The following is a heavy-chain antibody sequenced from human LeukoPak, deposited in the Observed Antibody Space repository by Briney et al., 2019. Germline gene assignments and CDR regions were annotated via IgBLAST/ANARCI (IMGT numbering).Heavy chain of an antibody. CDR3: ARQYGGNADYFNY. V-gene: IGHV5-51*01. J-gene: IGHJ4*02. Sequence: GESLKFSCKGSGYIFTNYWIGWVRQMPGKGLEWMGIIYPGDSGTRYSPSFQGQVTISADKSITTAYLQWSSLKASDTAMYYCARQYGGNADYFNYWGQGTLVTVSS. CDR1: GYIFTNYW. CDR2: IYPGDSGT. D-gene: IGHD4-23*01.